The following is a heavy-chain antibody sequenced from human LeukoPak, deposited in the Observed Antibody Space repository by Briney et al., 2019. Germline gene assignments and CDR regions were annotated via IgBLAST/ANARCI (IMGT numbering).Heavy chain of an antibody. J-gene: IGHJ3*02. Sequence: GRSLRLSCAVSGLIFSSFSMNWVRQAPGKGLEWVAHISESSLSKHYADSVRGRFTVSRDNGKNSLYLQMNSLRAEDTAVYYCARDGGGPDAFDIWGQGTMVTVS. CDR2: ISESSLSK. CDR1: GLIFSSFS. V-gene: IGHV3-48*01. CDR3: ARDGGGPDAFDI.